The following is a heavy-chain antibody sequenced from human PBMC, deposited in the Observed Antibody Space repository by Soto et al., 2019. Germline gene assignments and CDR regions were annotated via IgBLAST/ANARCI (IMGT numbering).Heavy chain of an antibody. D-gene: IGHD3-10*01. Sequence: DVQVLESGGGLVQPGGSLRLSCAASGFTFSNYGMSWVRQAPGKGLEWVSSISNSGGSTYYADSVKGRFTISRHTSKNPLYLQMDSLTVEDTAIYYCPKTSNQITMIRGVGYFDYWGQGTLVTVSS. CDR1: GFTFSNYG. CDR2: ISNSGGST. V-gene: IGHV3-23*01. CDR3: PKTSNQITMIRGVGYFDY. J-gene: IGHJ4*02.